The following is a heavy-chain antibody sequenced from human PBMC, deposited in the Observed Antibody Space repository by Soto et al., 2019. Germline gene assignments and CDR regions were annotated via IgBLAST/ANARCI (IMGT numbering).Heavy chain of an antibody. CDR2: ISGSGGST. CDR3: AKARRGIAARHYYVMDV. D-gene: IGHD6-6*01. J-gene: IGHJ6*02. CDR1: GFTFSSYA. V-gene: IGHV3-23*01. Sequence: GGSLRLSCAASGFTFSSYAMSWVRQAPGKGLEWVSAISGSGGSTYYADSVKGRFTISRDNSKNTLYLQMNSLRAEDTAVYYCAKARRGIAARHYYVMDVWGQATTVTVSS.